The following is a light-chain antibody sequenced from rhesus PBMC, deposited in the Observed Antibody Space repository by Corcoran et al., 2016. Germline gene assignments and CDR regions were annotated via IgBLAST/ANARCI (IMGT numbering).Light chain of an antibody. Sequence: DIQMTQSPSSLSASVGDRVTITCRASQGISNWLAWYQQKPGKAPKPLVYRATNLETGVPSRFSGSGSGTDFTLTISSLQPEDIATYYCQQHDNSPLTFGGGTKVELK. CDR1: QGISNW. J-gene: IGKJ4*01. CDR3: QQHDNSPLT. CDR2: RAT. V-gene: IGKV1-69*01.